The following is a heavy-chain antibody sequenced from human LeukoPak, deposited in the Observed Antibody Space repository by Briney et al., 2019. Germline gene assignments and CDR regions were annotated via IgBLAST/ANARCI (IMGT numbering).Heavy chain of an antibody. D-gene: IGHD3-22*01. Sequence: LGGSLRLSCAASGFTFSSYAMSWVRQAPGKGLEWVSAISGSGGSTYYADSVKGRFTISRDNSKNTLYLQMNSLRAEDTAVYYCAKAVDYYDSSGYYTLYPTEDYWGQGTLVTVSS. CDR1: GFTFSSYA. V-gene: IGHV3-23*01. CDR3: AKAVDYYDSSGYYTLYPTEDY. CDR2: ISGSGGST. J-gene: IGHJ4*02.